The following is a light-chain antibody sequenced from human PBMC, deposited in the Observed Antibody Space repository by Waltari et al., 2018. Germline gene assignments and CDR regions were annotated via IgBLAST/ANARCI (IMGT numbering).Light chain of an antibody. V-gene: IGLV3-21*04. Sequence: SYVLTQPPSVSVAPGKTASITCGGDNLVTKDVHWYQQKPGQAPVLVIYYDSDRPSGIPERFSGSNSGNTATLTISRVEAGDEADYYCQVWDSGSDHPVFGGGIKLTVL. J-gene: IGLJ3*02. CDR3: QVWDSGSDHPV. CDR2: YDS. CDR1: NLVTKD.